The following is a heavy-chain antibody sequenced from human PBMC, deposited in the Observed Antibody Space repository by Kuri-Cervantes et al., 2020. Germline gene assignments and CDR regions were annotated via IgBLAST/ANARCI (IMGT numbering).Heavy chain of an antibody. D-gene: IGHD3-22*01. J-gene: IGHJ4*02. V-gene: IGHV4-34*01. CDR1: GGSFSGYY. CDR3: ARVYDSSGYYLNY. Sequence: ESLKISCAVYGGSFSGYYWSWIRQPPGKGLEWIGEINHSGSTYYNPSLKGRVTISVDTSKNQFSLKLSSVTAADTAVYYCARVYDSSGYYLNYWGQGTLVTVSS. CDR2: INHSGST.